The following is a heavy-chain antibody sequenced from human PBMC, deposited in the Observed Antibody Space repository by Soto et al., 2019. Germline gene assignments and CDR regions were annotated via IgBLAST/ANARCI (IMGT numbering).Heavy chain of an antibody. CDR2: IYPGDSET. J-gene: IGHJ4*02. CDR1: GYRFTSYW. CDR3: ARPYGSGTYYNIFFPDS. V-gene: IGHV5-51*01. Sequence: GESLKISCKGSGYRFTSYWIGWVRQMPGKGLEWMGIIYPGDSETRYSPSFQGQVTISADKSISTAYLQWRSLKASDTAMYYCARPYGSGTYYNIFFPDSWGQGTLVTVSS. D-gene: IGHD3-10*01.